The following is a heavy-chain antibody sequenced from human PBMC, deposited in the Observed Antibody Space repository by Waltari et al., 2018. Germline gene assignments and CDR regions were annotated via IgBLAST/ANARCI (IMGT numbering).Heavy chain of an antibody. CDR2: ISYSGNT. CDR3: ARVDTIFGVVPHADAFDI. J-gene: IGHJ3*02. CDR1: GASINSGDYY. V-gene: IGHV4-30-4*08. Sequence: QVHLQESGPGLAKPSQTLSLTCSVSGASINSGDYYWSWTRQPPGKGLEWIGYISYSGNTYYTLSMKSRVSRSLDTAKNDFSLEVRSVTAADTVMYYCARVDTIFGVVPHADAFDIWGQGTMVTVAS. D-gene: IGHD3-3*01.